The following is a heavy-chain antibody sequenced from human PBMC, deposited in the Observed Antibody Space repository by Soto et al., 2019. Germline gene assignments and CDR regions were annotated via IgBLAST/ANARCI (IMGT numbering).Heavy chain of an antibody. CDR1: GGSITDYY. Sequence: PSETLSLTCTVSGGSITDYYWSWIRQPPGKALEWIGYGYHSVSIHYNPPLKTRVTISVDTSENQFSLRLSSVTAADTAVYYCARAFAGFGAYWYFDLWGRGTLVTVS. J-gene: IGHJ2*01. V-gene: IGHV4-59*01. CDR3: ARAFAGFGAYWYFDL. CDR2: GYHSVSI. D-gene: IGHD3-16*01.